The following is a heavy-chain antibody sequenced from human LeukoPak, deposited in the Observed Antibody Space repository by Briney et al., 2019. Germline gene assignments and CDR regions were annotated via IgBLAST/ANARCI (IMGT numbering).Heavy chain of an antibody. V-gene: IGHV3-30*18. J-gene: IGHJ6*02. Sequence: GGSLRLSCAASGFTLSSYGMRWVRQAPGQGLEWVAVISYDGSNKYYADSVKGRFTISRDNSKNTLYLQMNSLRAEDTAVYYCAKGAQGMDVWGQGPTVTVSS. CDR2: ISYDGSNK. CDR3: AKGAQGMDV. CDR1: GFTLSSYG.